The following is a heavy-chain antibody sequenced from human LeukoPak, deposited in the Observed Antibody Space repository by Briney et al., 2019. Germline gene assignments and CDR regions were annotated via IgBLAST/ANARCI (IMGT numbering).Heavy chain of an antibody. CDR3: ARASQWLAFDN. Sequence: GSLRLSCAASRFTVASSYMSWVRQAPGKGLEWVSVIYNGGHTNYADPVNGRFTISRDNSKNTLYLQMNSLRGEDTAVYFCARASQWLAFDNWGQGTLVTVSS. CDR2: IYNGGHT. CDR1: RFTVASSY. J-gene: IGHJ4*02. V-gene: IGHV3-66*01. D-gene: IGHD6-19*01.